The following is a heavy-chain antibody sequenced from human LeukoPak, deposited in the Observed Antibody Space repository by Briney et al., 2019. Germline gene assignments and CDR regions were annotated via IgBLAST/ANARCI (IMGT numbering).Heavy chain of an antibody. Sequence: PGGSLRLSCTASGFTFTSYGIHWVRQAPGKGLEWVAFIRYDGSNKYYADSVKGRFTISRDNSKNTLYLQMNSLRAEDTALYYCAILPGSYEEEHNWFDPWGQGTLATVSS. CDR2: IRYDGSNK. J-gene: IGHJ5*02. D-gene: IGHD1-26*01. V-gene: IGHV3-30*02. CDR3: AILPGSYEEEHNWFDP. CDR1: GFTFTSYG.